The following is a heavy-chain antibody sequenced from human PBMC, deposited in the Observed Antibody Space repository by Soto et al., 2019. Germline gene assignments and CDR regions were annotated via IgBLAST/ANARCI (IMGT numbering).Heavy chain of an antibody. CDR3: ASLWGGAARSYYYGMDV. D-gene: IGHD6-6*01. V-gene: IGHV5-10-1*01. CDR1: GYSFTSYW. Sequence: GESLKISCKGSGYSFTSYWISWVRQMPGKGLEWMGRIDPSDSYTNYSPSFQGHVTISADKSISTAYLQWSSLKASDTAMYYCASLWGGAARSYYYGMDVWGQGTTVTVS. CDR2: IDPSDSYT. J-gene: IGHJ6*02.